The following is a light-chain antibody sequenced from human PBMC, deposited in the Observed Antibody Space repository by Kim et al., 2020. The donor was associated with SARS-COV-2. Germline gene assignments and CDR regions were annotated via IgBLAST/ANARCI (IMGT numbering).Light chain of an antibody. J-gene: IGLJ1*01. V-gene: IGLV2-11*01. CDR1: SSDVGVYNY. CDR2: DVT. CDR3: CSYAGSYTNYV. Sequence: QSVTISCTGTSSDVGVYNYVSWYQQHPGKAPKLMIYDVTTRPSGVPDRFSGSKSGNTASLTISGLQAEDEADYYCCSYAGSYTNYVFGTGTKVTVL.